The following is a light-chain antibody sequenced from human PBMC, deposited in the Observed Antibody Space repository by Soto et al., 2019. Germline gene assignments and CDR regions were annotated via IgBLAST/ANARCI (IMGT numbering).Light chain of an antibody. V-gene: IGLV1-44*01. CDR1: SSNIGRNT. Sequence: QSVLTQPPSASGNPGQRVTISCSGSSSNIGRNTVNWYQQLPGTAPKLLIYTNNQRPSGVPDRFSGSKSGTSASLAISGLQSEDEADYYCAAWDDSLSGYVFGTGTKLTVL. J-gene: IGLJ1*01. CDR3: AAWDDSLSGYV. CDR2: TNN.